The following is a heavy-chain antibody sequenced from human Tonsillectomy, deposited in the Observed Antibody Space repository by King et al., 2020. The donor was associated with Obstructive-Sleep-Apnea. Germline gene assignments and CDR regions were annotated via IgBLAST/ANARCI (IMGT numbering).Heavy chain of an antibody. CDR2: ISYDGSNK. CDR1: GFTFSSYA. J-gene: IGHJ4*02. V-gene: IGHV3-30*04. Sequence: VQLVESGGGVVQPGRSLRLSCAASGFTFSSYAMHWVRQAPGKGLECVAVISYDGSNKYYADSVKGRFTISRDNSKNTLYLQMNSQRAEDTAVYYCARAPLRGYFDYWGQGTLVTVSS. CDR3: ARAPLRGYFDY.